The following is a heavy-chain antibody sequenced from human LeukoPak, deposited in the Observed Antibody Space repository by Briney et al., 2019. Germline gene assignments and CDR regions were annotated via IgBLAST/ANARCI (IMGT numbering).Heavy chain of an antibody. CDR3: ARLGRNSDRSDFFYYYDH. J-gene: IGHJ4*02. V-gene: IGHV3-53*01. CDR1: GFTVSSNY. CDR2: IYSGGST. Sequence: GGSLRLSCAASGFTVSSNYMSWVRQAPGKGLEWVSVIYSGGSTYYADSVKGRFTISRDNSKNTLYLQMNSLRAEDTAVYYCARLGRNSDRSDFFYYYDHWGQGTLVTVSS. D-gene: IGHD3-22*01.